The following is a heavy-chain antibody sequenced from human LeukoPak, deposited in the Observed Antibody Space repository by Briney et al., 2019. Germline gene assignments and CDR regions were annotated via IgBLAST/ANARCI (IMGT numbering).Heavy chain of an antibody. J-gene: IGHJ4*02. Sequence: GGSLRLSCAASGFTFSDYSMNWVRQAPGKGLQWVSSISSRSAYIYDADSVKGRFTISRDNAKNLLYLQMTSLRDEDTAVYYCARSTSLYGGNSPFDYWGQGTLVTVSS. CDR3: ARSTSLYGGNSPFDY. CDR2: ISSRSAYI. D-gene: IGHD4-23*01. V-gene: IGHV3-21*01. CDR1: GFTFSDYS.